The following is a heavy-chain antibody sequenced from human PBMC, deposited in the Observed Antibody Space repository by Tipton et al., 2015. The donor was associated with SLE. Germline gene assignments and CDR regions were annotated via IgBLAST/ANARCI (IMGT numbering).Heavy chain of an antibody. D-gene: IGHD2-2*01. V-gene: IGHV4-59*01. CDR1: GGSISSNY. CDR3: ARGKDIVLVPPAPNYYFYGLDV. CDR2: ISDGGGT. Sequence: TLSLTCSVSGGSISSNYWIWIRQPPGKGLEWIGYISDGGGTNYNPSLKSRVTISVDTSKNRFSLNLSSVTAADTAVYYCARGKDIVLVPPAPNYYFYGLDVWGQGATVTVSS. J-gene: IGHJ6*02.